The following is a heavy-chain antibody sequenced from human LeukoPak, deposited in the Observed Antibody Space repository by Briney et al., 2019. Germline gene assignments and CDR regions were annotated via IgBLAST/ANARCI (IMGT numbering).Heavy chain of an antibody. CDR2: IYDSGST. CDR3: ARSSEYYFGP. J-gene: IGHJ5*02. V-gene: IGHV4-59*11. CDR1: GGYLGSHY. D-gene: IGHD2/OR15-2a*01. Sequence: PSETLSLTCTVSGGYLGSHYWTWIRQPPGKGLEWIGYIYDSGSTHYHPSLKSRVTISVDTSKNQFSLKLSSVTAADTAVYYCARSSEYYFGPWGQGTLVTVSS.